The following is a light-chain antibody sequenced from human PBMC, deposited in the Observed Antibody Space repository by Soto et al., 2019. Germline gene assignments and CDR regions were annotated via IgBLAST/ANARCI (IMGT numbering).Light chain of an antibody. J-gene: IGKJ3*01. CDR3: QRYGRSPPGFT. Sequence: EVVWTQSPGTLALSPGERATLSCRASQSVSSSYLAWYQHKPGQAPRLLIYEASTRPSGTPDRFSGGGAGTNFSLTISRLEPEDFAVYYCQRYGRSPPGFTFGPGTKVDI. V-gene: IGKV3-20*01. CDR2: EAS. CDR1: QSVSSSY.